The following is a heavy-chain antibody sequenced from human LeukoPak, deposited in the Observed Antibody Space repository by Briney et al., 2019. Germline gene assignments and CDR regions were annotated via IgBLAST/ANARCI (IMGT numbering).Heavy chain of an antibody. D-gene: IGHD1-26*01. V-gene: IGHV3-48*01. Sequence: GGSLRLSCAASGFTFSSYSMNWVRQAPGKGLEWVSYISSSSSTIYYADSVKGRFTISRDNAKNSLYLQMNSLRAEDTAVYYCASEWELLDFGGQGTLVTVSS. CDR2: ISSSSSTI. CDR3: ASEWELLDF. CDR1: GFTFSSYS. J-gene: IGHJ4*02.